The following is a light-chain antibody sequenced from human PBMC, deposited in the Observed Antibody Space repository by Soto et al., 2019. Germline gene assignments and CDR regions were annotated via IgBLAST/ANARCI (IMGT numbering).Light chain of an antibody. CDR2: EDS. CDR1: SSDIGGYNY. V-gene: IGLV2-14*01. J-gene: IGLJ1*01. Sequence: QSVLTQPASVSGSPGQSITFSCTGTSSDIGGYNYVSWYQQHPGKAPKLMIYEDSNRPSGVADRFSGSKSGNAASLTISGLDAEDAADYYRTSDTSSTSNEVFGTGTKVTVL. CDR3: TSDTSSTSNEV.